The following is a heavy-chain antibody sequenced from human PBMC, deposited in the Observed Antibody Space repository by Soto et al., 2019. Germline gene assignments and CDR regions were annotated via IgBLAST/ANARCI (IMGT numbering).Heavy chain of an antibody. D-gene: IGHD3-10*01. V-gene: IGHV4-39*01. J-gene: IGHJ5*02. CDR3: ARKWIGEPNWFDP. CDR2: IYYSGST. CDR1: GGSISSSSYY. Sequence: SETLSLTCTVFGGSISSSSYYWGWIRQPPGKGLEWIGSIYYSGSTYYNPSLKSRVTISVDTSKNQFSLKLSSVTAADTAVYYCARKWIGEPNWFDPWGQGTLVTVSS.